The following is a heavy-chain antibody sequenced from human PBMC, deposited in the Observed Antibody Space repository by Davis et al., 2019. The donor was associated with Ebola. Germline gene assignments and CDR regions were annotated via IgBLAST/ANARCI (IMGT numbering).Heavy chain of an antibody. CDR2: IRSEATSQ. Sequence: GESLKISCAASGFTFTDHVMHWVRRVPGKGLEWVAFIRSEATSQDYGKSVQGRFFISRDDSKNTLYPQMNSLRVDDTAVYFCARDGPNYDVDYWGQGTLVTVSA. V-gene: IGHV3-30*02. J-gene: IGHJ4*02. CDR1: GFTFTDHV. D-gene: IGHD3-22*01. CDR3: ARDGPNYDVDY.